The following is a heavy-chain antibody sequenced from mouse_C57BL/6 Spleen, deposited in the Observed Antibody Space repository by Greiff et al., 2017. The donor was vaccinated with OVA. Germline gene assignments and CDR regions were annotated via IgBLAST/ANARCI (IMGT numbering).Heavy chain of an antibody. CDR1: GYTFTDYY. CDR2: INPYNGGT. CDR3: ARSAQLSFDY. J-gene: IGHJ2*01. Sequence: VQLQQSGPVLVKPGASVKMSCKASGYTFTDYYMNWVKQSHGKSLEWIGVINPYNGGTSYNQKFKGKATLTVDKSSSTAYMELNSLTSEDSAVYYCARSAQLSFDYWGQGTTLTVSS. D-gene: IGHD3-1*01. V-gene: IGHV1-19*01.